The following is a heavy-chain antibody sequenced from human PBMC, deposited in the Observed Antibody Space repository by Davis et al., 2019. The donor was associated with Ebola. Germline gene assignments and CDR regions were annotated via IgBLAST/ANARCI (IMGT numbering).Heavy chain of an antibody. J-gene: IGHJ3*02. CDR1: GYSFKNYA. CDR3: ARTSIVGTTTTASDI. Sequence: ASVKVSCKASGYSFKNYAISWVRQAPGQGLEWMGWISAYNGNTNYAQKVQDRVTMTTDTSTGTAYLDLRSLRSDDTAVYFCARTSIVGTTTTASDIWGQGTLVTVSS. D-gene: IGHD1-26*01. CDR2: ISAYNGNT. V-gene: IGHV1-18*01.